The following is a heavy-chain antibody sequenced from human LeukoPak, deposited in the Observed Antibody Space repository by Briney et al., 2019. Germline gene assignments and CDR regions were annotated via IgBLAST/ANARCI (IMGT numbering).Heavy chain of an antibody. D-gene: IGHD3-9*01. CDR3: ARKYDILTGNDNWFAP. Sequence: GASVKVSCKASGYTFSGYYMHWVRQAPGQGLEWMGWINPNSGDTKYAQKFQGRVTMTRDTSISTGYMELSRLRSDDTAVYYCARKYDILTGNDNWFAPWGPGTLVTVSS. CDR1: GYTFSGYY. J-gene: IGHJ5*02. V-gene: IGHV1-2*02. CDR2: INPNSGDT.